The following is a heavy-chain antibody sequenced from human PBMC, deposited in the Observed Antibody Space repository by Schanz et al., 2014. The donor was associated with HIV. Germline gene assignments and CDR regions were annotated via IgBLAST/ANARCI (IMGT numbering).Heavy chain of an antibody. V-gene: IGHV3-23*01. CDR2: ISGSGGIT. J-gene: IGHJ3*02. D-gene: IGHD6-19*01. Sequence: EIQLLESGGGLVQPGGSLRLSCAASGFSFSSYVMSWIRQAPGKGLEWVSAISGSGGITYYADSVKGRFTISRDNSKNTVYLQMNGLRAEDTAVYYCARPFRSGWFEGIRNDAFDIWGQGTMVTVSS. CDR3: ARPFRSGWFEGIRNDAFDI. CDR1: GFSFSSYV.